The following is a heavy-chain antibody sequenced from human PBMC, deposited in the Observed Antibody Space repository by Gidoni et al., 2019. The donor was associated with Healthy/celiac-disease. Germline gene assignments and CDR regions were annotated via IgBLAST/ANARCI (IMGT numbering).Heavy chain of an antibody. CDR2: IIPIFGTA. V-gene: IGHV1-69*01. D-gene: IGHD5-18*01. CDR1: GGSFSSYA. J-gene: IGHJ5*02. Sequence: QVQLVQSGAEVKKPGSSVKVSCKASGGSFSSYAISWVRQAPGQGLEWMGGIIPIFGTANYAQKFQGRVTITADESTSTAYMELSSLRSEDTAVYYCARDGGDTAMERARDNWFDPWGQGTLVTVSS. CDR3: ARDGGDTAMERARDNWFDP.